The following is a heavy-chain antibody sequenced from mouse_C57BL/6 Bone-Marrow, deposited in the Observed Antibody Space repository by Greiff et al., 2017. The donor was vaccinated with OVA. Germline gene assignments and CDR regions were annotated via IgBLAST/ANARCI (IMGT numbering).Heavy chain of an antibody. CDR1: GYTFTSYW. J-gene: IGHJ2*01. D-gene: IGHD1-1*01. CDR3: AREGYYGSSYYFDY. V-gene: IGHV1-64*01. CDR2: IHPNSGST. Sequence: QVQLQQPGAELVKPGASVKLSCKASGYTFTSYWMHWVKQRPGQGLEWIGMIHPNSGSTNYNEKFKSKATLTVDKSSSTAYMQLNSLTSEDSAVYYCAREGYYGSSYYFDYWGQGTTLTVSS.